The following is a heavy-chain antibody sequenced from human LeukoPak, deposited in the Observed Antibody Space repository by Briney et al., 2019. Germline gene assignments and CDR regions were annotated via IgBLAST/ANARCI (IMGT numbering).Heavy chain of an antibody. Sequence: GGSLSLSCAASGFTFSSYWMHWVRQAPGKGLVWVSRINSDGSSTSYADSVKGRFTISRDNAKNTLYLQMNSLRAEDTAVYYCASGTSGWSPIDYWGQGTLVTVSS. J-gene: IGHJ4*02. V-gene: IGHV3-74*01. D-gene: IGHD6-19*01. CDR2: INSDGSST. CDR3: ASGTSGWSPIDY. CDR1: GFTFSSYW.